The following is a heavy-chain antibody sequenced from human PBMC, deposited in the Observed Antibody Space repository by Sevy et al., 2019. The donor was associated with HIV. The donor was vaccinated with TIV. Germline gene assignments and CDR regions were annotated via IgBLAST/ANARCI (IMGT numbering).Heavy chain of an antibody. D-gene: IGHD2-2*01. V-gene: IGHV1-18*04. CDR1: GYTFTSYG. CDR2: ISAYNGNT. CDR3: ARVVPAAIDAFDI. J-gene: IGHJ3*02. Sequence: ASVKVSCKVSGYTFTSYGISWVRQAPGQGLEWMGWISAYNGNTNYAQMLQGRVTMTTDTSTSTAYMELRSLRSDDTAVYYCARVVPAAIDAFDIWGQGTMVTVSS.